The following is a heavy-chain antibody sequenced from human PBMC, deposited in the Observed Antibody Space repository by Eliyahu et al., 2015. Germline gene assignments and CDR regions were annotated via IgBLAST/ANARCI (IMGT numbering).Heavy chain of an antibody. Sequence: QVQLVQSGAEVKKPGASVKVSCKVSGYTLTXLSMHWVRQAPGKGXEWMGGFDPEDXETIXAQKFQDRVTMTEDXSXDTAYMELSSLRSEDTAVYYCATPPPDYDILTGSSNFDYWGQGTLVTVSS. V-gene: IGHV1-24*01. CDR3: ATPPPDYDILTGSSNFDY. CDR1: GYTLTXLS. J-gene: IGHJ4*02. D-gene: IGHD3-9*01. CDR2: FDPEDXET.